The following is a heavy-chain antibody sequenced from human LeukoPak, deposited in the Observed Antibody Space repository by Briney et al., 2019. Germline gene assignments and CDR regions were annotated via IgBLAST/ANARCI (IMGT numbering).Heavy chain of an antibody. CDR3: ARAIGYCSGNSCYGIDY. Sequence: GGSLRLSCAASGFTFSRHAMHWVRQAPGKGLEWVAVIPYDASDKYYADSVKGRFTISRDNSKNTLYLQMNSLRPDDTAVYYCARAIGYCSGNSCYGIDYWGQGILVTVSS. CDR2: IPYDASDK. D-gene: IGHD2-15*01. J-gene: IGHJ4*02. V-gene: IGHV3-30*04. CDR1: GFTFSRHA.